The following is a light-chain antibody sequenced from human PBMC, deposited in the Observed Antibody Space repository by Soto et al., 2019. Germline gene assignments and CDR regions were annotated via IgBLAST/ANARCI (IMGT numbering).Light chain of an antibody. CDR2: AAS. V-gene: IGKV1-17*01. CDR1: QDIRSD. J-gene: IGKJ1*01. CDR3: LQHNSYPWT. Sequence: QMTQSPSSLSAYVGDSITITCRASQDIRSDLGWYQQKPGKAPKRLIYAASSLQSGVPSRFSGSGSGTEFTLTISSLQPEDFATYYCLQHNSYPWTFGQGTKVE.